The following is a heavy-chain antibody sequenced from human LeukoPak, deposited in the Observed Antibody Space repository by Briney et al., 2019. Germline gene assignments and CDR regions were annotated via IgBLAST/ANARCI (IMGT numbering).Heavy chain of an antibody. Sequence: ASVKVSCKASGYTFTGYYMHWVRQAPGQGLEWMGWINPNSGGTNYAQKFQGRVTMTRDTSISTAYMELSRLRSDDTAVYYCAGARYCSGGSCYSGPFDYWGQGTLVTVSS. D-gene: IGHD2-15*01. CDR3: AGARYCSGGSCYSGPFDY. V-gene: IGHV1-2*02. CDR1: GYTFTGYY. CDR2: INPNSGGT. J-gene: IGHJ4*02.